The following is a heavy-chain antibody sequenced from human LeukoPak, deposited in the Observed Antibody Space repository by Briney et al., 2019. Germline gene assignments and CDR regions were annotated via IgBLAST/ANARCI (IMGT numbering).Heavy chain of an antibody. V-gene: IGHV4-59*01. Sequence: SETLSLTCIVSGGSITNYYWSWIRQPPGKGLEWIGYIYYTGSTNYNPSLNSRVTISIHTSKTQFSLKLSSVTAADTAVYYCARTVTDYYYYYMDVWGKGTTVTVSS. CDR3: ARTVTDYYYYYMDV. D-gene: IGHD4-11*01. CDR1: GGSITNYY. J-gene: IGHJ6*03. CDR2: IYYTGST.